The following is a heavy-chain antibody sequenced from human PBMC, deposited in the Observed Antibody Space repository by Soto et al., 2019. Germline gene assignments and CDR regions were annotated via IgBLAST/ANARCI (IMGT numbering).Heavy chain of an antibody. J-gene: IGHJ4*02. Sequence: SETLSLTCTVSGDSIGTTHSFWAWIRQSPGKGLEWIGNIHYSGSTYYMPSLRSRVTLSVDTSKNQFSLRLTSVTAEDTAVYYCARHEGNGNVWPLDYWGQGILVTVSS. V-gene: IGHV4-39*01. CDR3: ARHEGNGNVWPLDY. CDR1: GDSIGTTHSF. CDR2: IHYSGST. D-gene: IGHD2-8*01.